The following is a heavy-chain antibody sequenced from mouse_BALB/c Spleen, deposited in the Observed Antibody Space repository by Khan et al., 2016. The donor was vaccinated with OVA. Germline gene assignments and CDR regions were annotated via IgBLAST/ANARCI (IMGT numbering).Heavy chain of an antibody. J-gene: IGHJ3*01. Sequence: QVRLQQSGAELVKPGASVKLSCKASGYAFTSYYMYWVKQRPGQGLEWIGGINPSDGGTYFNEKFKNQATLTVDKSSSTAYMQLSSLTSEDSAVYYCSSTGYGNPFAYWGQGTLVTVSA. CDR1: GYAFTSYY. V-gene: IGHV1S81*02. CDR2: INPSDGGT. D-gene: IGHD2-1*01. CDR3: SSTGYGNPFAY.